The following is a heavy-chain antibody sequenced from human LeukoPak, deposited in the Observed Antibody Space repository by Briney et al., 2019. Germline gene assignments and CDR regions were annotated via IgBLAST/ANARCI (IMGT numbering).Heavy chain of an antibody. V-gene: IGHV4-28*03. CDR3: ARDRVDDYLGYFDY. Sequence: SETLSLTCAVSGYSISSSNWWGWIRQPPGKGLEWIGYIYHSGSTYYNPSLKSRVTISVDRSKNQFSLKLSSVTAADTAVYYCARDRVDDYLGYFDYWGQGTLVTVSS. J-gene: IGHJ4*02. D-gene: IGHD5-12*01. CDR1: GYSISSSNW. CDR2: IYHSGST.